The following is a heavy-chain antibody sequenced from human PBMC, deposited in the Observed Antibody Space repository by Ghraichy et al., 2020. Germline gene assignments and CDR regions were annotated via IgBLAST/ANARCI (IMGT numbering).Heavy chain of an antibody. CDR3: VKDTRRQIIVVVAAKANADYAIDV. D-gene: IGHD2-15*01. V-gene: IGHV3-23*05. J-gene: IGHJ6*02. CDR2: INGTASNT. CDR1: GFTFSNFA. Sequence: LSLTCAASGFTFSNFAMSWVRQAPGKGLEWVSTINGTASNTYYPDSVKGRFTISRDNSKNTLYLQLNNLRVEDTAVYYCVKDTRRQIIVVVAAKANADYAIDVWGLGTTVTVSS.